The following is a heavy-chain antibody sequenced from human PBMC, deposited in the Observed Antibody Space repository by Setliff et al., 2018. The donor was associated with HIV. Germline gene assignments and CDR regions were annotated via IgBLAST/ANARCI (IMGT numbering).Heavy chain of an antibody. V-gene: IGHV4-31*03. CDR1: GGSISSGAYY. Sequence: PSETLSLTCTVSGGSISSGAYYWSWVRQHPGKGLEWIGHIYNSGSTYYTPSLKSRITISVDTSKNQFSLKLNSVTAADTAMYYCARGISSGYFYYFDLWGRGTLVTV. CDR2: IYNSGST. CDR3: ARGISSGYFYYFDL. J-gene: IGHJ2*01. D-gene: IGHD3-22*01.